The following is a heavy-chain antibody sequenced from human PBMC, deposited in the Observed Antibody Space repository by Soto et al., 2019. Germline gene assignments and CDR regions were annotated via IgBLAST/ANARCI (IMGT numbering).Heavy chain of an antibody. CDR1: GGSISSYY. D-gene: IGHD6-19*01. J-gene: IGHJ4*02. CDR3: ARQGQYSSDPFDF. CDR2: IYYSGST. V-gene: IGHV4-59*08. Sequence: SETLSLTCTVSGGSISSYYWSWIRQPPGKGLEWIGYIYYSGSTNYNPSLKSRLTISVDTSKNQFSLKLSSVTAADTAVYYCARQGQYSSDPFDFWGLGTLVTVSS.